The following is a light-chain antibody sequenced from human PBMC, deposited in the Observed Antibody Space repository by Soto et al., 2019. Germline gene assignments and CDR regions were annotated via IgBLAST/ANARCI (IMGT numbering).Light chain of an antibody. J-gene: IGKJ4*01. CDR1: QDISKY. CDR2: DAS. CDR3: HQYDNLPLT. Sequence: DIQMTQSPSSLSASVGDRVTITCQASQDISKYLNWYQQKPGKAPKLLIYDASNLETGVPSRFSGSGSGTDFTFTISSLHAEDIATYYCHQYDNLPLTFGGGTKVEIK. V-gene: IGKV1-33*01.